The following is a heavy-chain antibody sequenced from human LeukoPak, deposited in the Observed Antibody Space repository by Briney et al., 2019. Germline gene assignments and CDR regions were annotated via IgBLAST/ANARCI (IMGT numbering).Heavy chain of an antibody. Sequence: ASVKVSCKASGYIXSGYYMHWVRQAPGQGLEWMGWINPNSGGTKYAQKFQGRVTMTRDTSISTAYMELSRLRSDDTAVYYCAREAETTLNWFDPWGQGTLVTVSS. D-gene: IGHD1-1*01. CDR1: GYIXSGYY. CDR2: INPNSGGT. J-gene: IGHJ5*02. V-gene: IGHV1-2*02. CDR3: AREAETTLNWFDP.